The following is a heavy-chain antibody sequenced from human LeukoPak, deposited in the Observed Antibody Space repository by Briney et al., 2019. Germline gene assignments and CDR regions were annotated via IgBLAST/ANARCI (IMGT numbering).Heavy chain of an antibody. J-gene: IGHJ4*02. V-gene: IGHV3-9*01. Sequence: GGSLRLSCAASGFIFDDYAMHWVRQAPGKGLEWVSGISWNSGSIGYADSVQGRFTISRDNAKNSLYLQMNSLRAEDTALYYCAKDHPLTSIYDSSGYYSGGFDYWGQGTLVTVSS. CDR3: AKDHPLTSIYDSSGYYSGGFDY. CDR1: GFIFDDYA. D-gene: IGHD3-22*01. CDR2: ISWNSGSI.